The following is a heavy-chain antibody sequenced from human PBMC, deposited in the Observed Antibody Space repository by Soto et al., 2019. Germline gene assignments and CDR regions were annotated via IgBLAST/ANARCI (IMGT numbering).Heavy chain of an antibody. J-gene: IGHJ5*02. V-gene: IGHV1-8*01. CDR1: GYTFTNHV. Sequence: GASVKVSCKASGYTFTNHVINWVRQAPGQGLEWMGWMNPNSGNTGYAQKFQGRVTMTEDTSTDTAYMELSSLRSEDTAVYYCATAPRGDILTGSNWFDPWGQGTLVTVSS. CDR2: MNPNSGNT. CDR3: ATAPRGDILTGSNWFDP. D-gene: IGHD3-9*01.